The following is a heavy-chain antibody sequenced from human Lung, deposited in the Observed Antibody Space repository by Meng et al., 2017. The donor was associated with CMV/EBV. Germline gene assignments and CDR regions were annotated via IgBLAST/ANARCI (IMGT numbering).Heavy chain of an antibody. Sequence: GGSLRLXCAASGFTFSNARMSWVRQAPGKGLEWVGRFKGTTDGGTTDYAAPVKGRFSISRDDSKKTLHLQMNSLKTEDTAVYFCLYYYDSSGYVDYWCQGXLVTVSS. D-gene: IGHD3-22*01. CDR1: GFTFSNAR. J-gene: IGHJ4*02. CDR3: LYYYDSSGYVDY. V-gene: IGHV3-15*01. CDR2: FKGTTDGGTT.